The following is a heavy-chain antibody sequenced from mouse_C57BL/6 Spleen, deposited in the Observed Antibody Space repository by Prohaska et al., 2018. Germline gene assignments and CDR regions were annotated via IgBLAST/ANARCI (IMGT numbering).Heavy chain of an antibody. CDR1: GYAFSSSW. CDR2: IYPGDGDT. D-gene: IGHD1-2*01. V-gene: IGHV1-82*01. CDR3: ASRLYWYFDV. Sequence: QAQLKQSGPEPVKPGASVKISCKASGYAFSSSWTNWVKQRPEKGLEWIGRIYPGDGDTNYNGKFKGKATMTGNKSSSTAYKQLSSLASEDSAVDFCASRLYWYFDVWGTGTTVTVSS. J-gene: IGHJ1*03.